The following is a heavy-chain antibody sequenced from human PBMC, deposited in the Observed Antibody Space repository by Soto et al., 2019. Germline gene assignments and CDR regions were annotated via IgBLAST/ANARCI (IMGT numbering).Heavy chain of an antibody. V-gene: IGHV3-30*04. Sequence: GGSLRLSCEASGFAIRSNAIHWVRQAPGKGLEWVAVISFGGSYKYYADSVKGRFTVSRDNSKNTVSLQMDSLTGEDSALYYCVRAAGIAAAGSSQGVLWGQGTLVTVSS. CDR1: GFAIRSNA. CDR3: VRAAGIAAAGSSQGVL. CDR2: ISFGGSYK. D-gene: IGHD6-13*01. J-gene: IGHJ4*02.